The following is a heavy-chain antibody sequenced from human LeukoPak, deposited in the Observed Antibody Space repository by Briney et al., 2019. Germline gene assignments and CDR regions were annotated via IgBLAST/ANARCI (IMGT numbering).Heavy chain of an antibody. CDR3: ALLVGATLDFDY. CDR2: ISSSSSYI. J-gene: IGHJ4*02. Sequence: GGSLRLSCAASGFTFSSYSMNWVRQAPGKGLEWVSSISSSSSYIYYADSVKGRFTISRDNAKNSLYLQMNSLRAEDTAVYYCALLVGATLDFDYWGQGTLVTVSS. D-gene: IGHD1-26*01. CDR1: GFTFSSYS. V-gene: IGHV3-21*01.